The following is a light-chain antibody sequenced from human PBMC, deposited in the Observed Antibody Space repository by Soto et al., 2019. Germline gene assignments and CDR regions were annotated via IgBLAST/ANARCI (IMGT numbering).Light chain of an antibody. CDR2: GAS. J-gene: IGKJ2*01. CDR3: QQYGSLYT. CDR1: QSVSNSY. V-gene: IGKV3-20*01. Sequence: EIVLTKSPGTLSLSPGERATLSCRASQSVSNSYLAWYQQKPDQAPSLLIYGASSRATGSPDRFSGSGSWTDVTITISRLEPEDCAVYYCQQYGSLYTFGQGTQLAIK.